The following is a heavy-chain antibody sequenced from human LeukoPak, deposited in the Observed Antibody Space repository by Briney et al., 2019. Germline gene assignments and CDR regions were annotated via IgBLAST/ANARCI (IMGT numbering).Heavy chain of an antibody. V-gene: IGHV7-4-1*02. Sequence: ASVKVSCKASGYTFTSYDINWVRQAPGQGLEWMGWINTNTGNPTYAQGFTGWFVFSLDTSVSTTYLQISSLRAEDTAVYYCARDHYYDSSGYKDYWGQGTLVTVSS. CDR2: INTNTGNP. CDR3: ARDHYYDSSGYKDY. D-gene: IGHD3-22*01. J-gene: IGHJ4*02. CDR1: GYTFTSYD.